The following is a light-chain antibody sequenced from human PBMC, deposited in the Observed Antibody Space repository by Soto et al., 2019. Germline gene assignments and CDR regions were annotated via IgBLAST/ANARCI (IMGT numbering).Light chain of an antibody. V-gene: IGKV1-33*01. CDR1: QGIGNN. Sequence: MTQSPSSLSASLGDRATITCRASQGIGNNLNWYQQKPGKAPKLLIYDASSRQTGFPSRFSGSGSATNFTFTISSLQSEDIAAYYCQQYNNRFPLTFGRGTRVETK. CDR2: DAS. J-gene: IGKJ4*02. CDR3: QQYNNRFPLT.